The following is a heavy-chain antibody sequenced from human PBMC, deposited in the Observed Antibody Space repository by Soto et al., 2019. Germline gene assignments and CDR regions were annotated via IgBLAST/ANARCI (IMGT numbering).Heavy chain of an antibody. CDR1: GASSCAYY. D-gene: IGHD3-10*01. CDR2: INDSGSA. Sequence: TSETLSLTCAVHGASSCAYYWTWIRQPPGKGLEWIGEINDSGSANHNPSLKSRVIISVDTSKNQFSLRLNSVTAADTAVYYCAGLRGYYYYIDVWGKGTTVTVSS. V-gene: IGHV4-34*01. J-gene: IGHJ6*03. CDR3: AGLRGYYYYIDV.